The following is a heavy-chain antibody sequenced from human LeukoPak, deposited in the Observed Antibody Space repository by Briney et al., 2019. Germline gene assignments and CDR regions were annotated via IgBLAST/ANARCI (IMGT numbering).Heavy chain of an antibody. CDR1: GFTFSSYS. CDR3: ARDYGSGSYFDY. J-gene: IGHJ4*02. V-gene: IGHV3-20*04. CDR2: INWNGVRI. D-gene: IGHD3-10*01. Sequence: GGSLRLSCAASGFTFSSYSMNWVRQAPGKGLEWVSGINWNGVRIGYAGSVKGRFTISRDNAKNSLYLQMNSLRVEDTALYYCARDYGSGSYFDYWGQGTLVTVSS.